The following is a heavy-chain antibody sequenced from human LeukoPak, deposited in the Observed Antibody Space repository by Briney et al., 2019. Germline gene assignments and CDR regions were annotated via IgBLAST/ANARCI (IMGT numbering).Heavy chain of an antibody. V-gene: IGHV4-59*01. D-gene: IGHD5-12*01. J-gene: IGHJ4*02. CDR3: AREKYSGYEGRFDY. CDR2: IYYSGST. CDR1: GGSISSYY. Sequence: SETLSLTCTVSGGSISSYYWSWIRQPPGKGLEWIGYIYYSGSTNYNPSLKSRVTISVDTSKNQFPLKLSSVTAADTAVYYCAREKYSGYEGRFDYWGQGTLVTVSS.